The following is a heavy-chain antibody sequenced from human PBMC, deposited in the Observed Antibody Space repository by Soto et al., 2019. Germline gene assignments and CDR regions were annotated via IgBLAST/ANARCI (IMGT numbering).Heavy chain of an antibody. Sequence: PSETLSLTCSVSGGSVNDGNYYWNWIRQSPAKGLEWIGYIHHSGITNYDPSLKSRVTISVDTSKNEFSLKLNSVTAADTAVYYCARAERELVAALYYYYGMDVWGQGTTVTVSS. CDR1: GGSVNDGNYY. V-gene: IGHV4-61*01. J-gene: IGHJ6*02. CDR3: ARAERELVAALYYYYGMDV. D-gene: IGHD6-6*01. CDR2: IHHSGIT.